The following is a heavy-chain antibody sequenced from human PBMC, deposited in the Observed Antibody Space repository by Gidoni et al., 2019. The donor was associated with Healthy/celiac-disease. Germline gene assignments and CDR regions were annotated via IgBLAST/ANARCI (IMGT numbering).Heavy chain of an antibody. Sequence: QVQLVQSGAEVKKPGSSVKVSCKASGGTFSSYAIRWVRQAPGQGLEWMGGIIPIFGTANYAQKFQGRVTITADESTSTAYMELSSLRSEDTAVYYCARDVLVGATSRYYYYGMDVWGQGTTVTVSS. CDR3: ARDVLVGATSRYYYYGMDV. J-gene: IGHJ6*02. D-gene: IGHD1-26*01. CDR2: IIPIFGTA. V-gene: IGHV1-69*01. CDR1: GGTFSSYA.